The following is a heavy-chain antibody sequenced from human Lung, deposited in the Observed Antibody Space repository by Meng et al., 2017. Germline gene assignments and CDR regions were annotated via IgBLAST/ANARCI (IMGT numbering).Heavy chain of an antibody. CDR1: GYIFTRYG. CDR3: ARAEEEYCSGGSCPNFDF. CDR2: ISGYNGNT. Sequence: QVQLVQSGGEVKKPGASVNVSCMSSGYIFTRYGITWVRQAPGQGLEWMGWISGYNGNTNYAQKLQGRVTMTTDTSTSTAYMELRSLRSDDTAVYYCARAEEEYCSGGSCPNFDFWGQGTLVTVSS. V-gene: IGHV1-18*01. J-gene: IGHJ4*02. D-gene: IGHD2-15*01.